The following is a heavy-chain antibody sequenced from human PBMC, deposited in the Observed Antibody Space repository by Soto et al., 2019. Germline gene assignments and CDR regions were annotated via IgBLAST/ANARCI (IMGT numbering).Heavy chain of an antibody. Sequence: QVKLVQSGAEVKKPGASVKVSCKASGYTFTNFGISWVRQAPGQGLEWMGWISAYNGNTNYAQNFQGRVTMTTDTSTSTAYMELRSQRPEDTAVYYGARGGTPIDFWGQGTLVNVSS. CDR3: ARGGTPIDF. CDR1: GYTFTNFG. V-gene: IGHV1-18*01. D-gene: IGHD3-16*01. CDR2: ISAYNGNT. J-gene: IGHJ4*02.